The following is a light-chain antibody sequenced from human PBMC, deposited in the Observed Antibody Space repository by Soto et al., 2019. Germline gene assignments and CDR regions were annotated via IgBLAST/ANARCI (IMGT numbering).Light chain of an antibody. CDR3: HQYDSSPLT. V-gene: IGKV3-20*01. CDR1: QSVSSSY. CDR2: GAS. J-gene: IGKJ4*01. Sequence: EIVLTQSPGTLSLSPGERATLSCRASQSVSSSYLAWYQQKPGQAPRLLIYGASSRATGIPDRFSGSGSGTDFTLTISRLELEDFAVYYCHQYDSSPLTFGGGTKVDIK.